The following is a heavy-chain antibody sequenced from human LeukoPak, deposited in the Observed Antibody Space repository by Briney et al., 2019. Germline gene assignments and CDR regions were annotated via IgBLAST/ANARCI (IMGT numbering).Heavy chain of an antibody. V-gene: IGHV3-21*01. CDR2: ISSSGNYI. J-gene: IGHJ4*02. CDR3: ARDSIQQQLVLEDRGYPYYFEH. CDR1: RFTFSSYS. Sequence: GGSLRLSCAASRFTFSSYSMNWVRKAPGKGLEWVSSISSSGNYIYYAGSVKGRFTISRDNAKNSLYLQMNSLRAEDTAVYYCARDSIQQQLVLEDRGYPYYFEHWGQGTLVTVSS. D-gene: IGHD6-13*01.